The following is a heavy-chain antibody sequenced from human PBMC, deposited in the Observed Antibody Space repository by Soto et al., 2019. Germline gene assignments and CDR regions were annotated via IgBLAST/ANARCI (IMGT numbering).Heavy chain of an antibody. CDR3: AREEAWLDTAMIKVYYYGMDV. CDR1: GFTFSSYS. Sequence: EVQLVESGGGLVKPGGSLRLSCAASGFTFSSYSMNWVRQAPGKGLEWVSSISSSSSYIYYADSVKGRFTISRDNAKNSLYLQMNSLRAEDTAVYYCAREEAWLDTAMIKVYYYGMDVWGQGTTVTVSS. D-gene: IGHD5-18*01. J-gene: IGHJ6*02. V-gene: IGHV3-21*01. CDR2: ISSSSSYI.